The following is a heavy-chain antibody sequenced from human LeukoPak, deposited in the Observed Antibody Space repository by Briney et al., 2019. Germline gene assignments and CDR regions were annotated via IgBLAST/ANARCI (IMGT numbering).Heavy chain of an antibody. D-gene: IGHD3-22*01. J-gene: IGHJ3*02. CDR1: GGSFSGYY. CDR3: ARGGDSSAYYLLDAFDI. CDR2: INHSGGT. Sequence: WAPLSLRSALYGGSFSGYYWSWLPPPPGKGLEWFGEINHSGGTNCTPSLKSRVTISVDTSKNQFSLKLSTVTAADTAVYYCARGGDSSAYYLLDAFDIWGQGTMVTVSS. V-gene: IGHV4-34*01.